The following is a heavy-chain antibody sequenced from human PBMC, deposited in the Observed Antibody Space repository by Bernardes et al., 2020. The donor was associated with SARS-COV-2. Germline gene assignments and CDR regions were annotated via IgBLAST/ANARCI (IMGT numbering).Heavy chain of an antibody. CDR2: ISSSSSYI. Sequence: GGSLRLSCAASGFTFSSYSMNWVRQAPGKGLEWVSSISSSSSYIYYADSVKGRFTISRDNAKNSLYLQMNSLRAEDTAVYYCARPTYYDFWSGPDDERDNYYYYYMDVWGKGTTVTVSS. D-gene: IGHD3-3*01. V-gene: IGHV3-21*01. CDR3: ARPTYYDFWSGPDDERDNYYYYYMDV. J-gene: IGHJ6*03. CDR1: GFTFSSYS.